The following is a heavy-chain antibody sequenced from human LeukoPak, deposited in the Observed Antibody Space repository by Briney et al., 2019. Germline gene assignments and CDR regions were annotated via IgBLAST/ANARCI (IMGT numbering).Heavy chain of an antibody. CDR1: GFTFSSYW. D-gene: IGHD6-19*01. CDR3: ARFEQWLDSDYFDY. J-gene: IGHJ4*02. CDR2: MNRDGSEK. V-gene: IGHV3-7*01. Sequence: GGSLRLSCAASGFTFSSYWMSWVRQAPGKGLEWVANMNRDGSEKNYVDSIKGRFTISRDNAANSLYLQMNSLRVEDTAVYYCARFEQWLDSDYFDYWGQGTLVTVSS.